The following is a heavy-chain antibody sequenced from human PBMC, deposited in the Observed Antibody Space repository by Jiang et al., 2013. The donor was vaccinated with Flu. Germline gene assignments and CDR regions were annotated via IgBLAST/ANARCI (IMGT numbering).Heavy chain of an antibody. CDR2: ISAGKST. V-gene: IGHV3-23*01. CDR3: AKSPVVPTAIDY. CDR1: GFTFSTYG. D-gene: IGHD2-2*01. J-gene: IGHJ4*02. Sequence: QLLESGGGLVQPGGSLRLSCAASGFTFSTYGMSWVRQAPGKGLEWVSSISAGKSTYYTDSVKGRFTISRDNSKNTLYLQMNSLRAEDTAVYYCAKSPVVPTAIDYWGQGTLVTVSS.